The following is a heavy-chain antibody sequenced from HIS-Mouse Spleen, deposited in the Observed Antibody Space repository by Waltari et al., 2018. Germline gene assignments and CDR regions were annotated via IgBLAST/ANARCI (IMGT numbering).Heavy chain of an antibody. D-gene: IGHD6-13*01. Sequence: EVQLVESGGGLVKPGGSLSLSCAASGFTFSSSGLNWVRPAPGKGLEGVSSISSSSSYIYYADSVKGRFTISRDNAKNSLYLQMNSLRAEDTAVYYCARAGIAAAYYFDYWGQGTLVTVSS. J-gene: IGHJ4*02. CDR2: ISSSSSYI. V-gene: IGHV3-21*01. CDR1: GFTFSSSG. CDR3: ARAGIAAAYYFDY.